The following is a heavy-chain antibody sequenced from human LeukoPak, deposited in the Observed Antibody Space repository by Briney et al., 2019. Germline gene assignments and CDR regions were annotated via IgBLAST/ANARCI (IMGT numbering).Heavy chain of an antibody. Sequence: ASVKVSCKASGYTFTSYYMHWVRQAPGQGLEWMGWINPNSGGTNYAQKFQGRVTMTRDTSISTAYMELSRLRSDDTAVYYCARDPYYDSSGYYPFDYWGQGTLVTVSS. J-gene: IGHJ4*02. D-gene: IGHD3-22*01. CDR1: GYTFTSYY. V-gene: IGHV1-2*02. CDR3: ARDPYYDSSGYYPFDY. CDR2: INPNSGGT.